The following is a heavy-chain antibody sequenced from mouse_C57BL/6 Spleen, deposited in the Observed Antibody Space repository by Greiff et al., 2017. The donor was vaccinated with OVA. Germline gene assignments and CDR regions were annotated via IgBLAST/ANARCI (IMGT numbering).Heavy chain of an antibody. CDR3: AKEGGYGNYDAMDY. CDR2: IYPSDSET. D-gene: IGHD2-10*02. V-gene: IGHV1-61*01. J-gene: IGHJ4*01. CDR1: GYTFTSYW. Sequence: QVQLQQPGAELVRPGSSVKLSCKASGYTFTSYWMDWVKQRPGQGLEWIGNIYPSDSETHYNQKFKDKATLTVDKSSSTAYMQLSSLTSEDSAVYYCAKEGGYGNYDAMDYWGQGTSVTVSS.